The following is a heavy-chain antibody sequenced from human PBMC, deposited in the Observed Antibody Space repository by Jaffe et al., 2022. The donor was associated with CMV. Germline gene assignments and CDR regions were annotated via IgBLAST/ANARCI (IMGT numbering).Heavy chain of an antibody. D-gene: IGHD3-10*01. CDR1: GGSFSDYY. J-gene: IGHJ6*03. Sequence: QVHLQQWGAGLLKPSETLSLTCAVYGGSFSDYYWSWIRQSPGKGLEWIGENYHSGGANYNPSLESRVSISVDTSKNQLSLRLSSVTAADTAVYYCARGRGITRPGSSFYYYYMDVWGTGTTVTVSS. CDR3: ARGRGITRPGSSFYYYYMDV. V-gene: IGHV4-34*01. CDR2: NYHSGGA.